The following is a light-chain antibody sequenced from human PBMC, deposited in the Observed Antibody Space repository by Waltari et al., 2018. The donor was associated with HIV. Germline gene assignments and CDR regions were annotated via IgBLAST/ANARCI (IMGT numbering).Light chain of an antibody. V-gene: IGLV1-44*01. CDR3: AAPLYV. CDR1: SSNIGSNT. Sequence: QSVLTQPPSASGTPGQRVTLSCSGSSSNIGSNTVNWYQQLPVTAPKLLLYSNNQRPSGVPDRFSGSKSGTSASLAISGLQSEDEADYYCAAPLYVFGIGTKVTVL. CDR2: SNN. J-gene: IGLJ1*01.